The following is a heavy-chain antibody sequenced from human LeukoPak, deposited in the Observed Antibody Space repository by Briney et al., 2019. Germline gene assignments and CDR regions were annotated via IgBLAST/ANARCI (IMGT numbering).Heavy chain of an antibody. J-gene: IGHJ4*02. D-gene: IGHD2-2*01. CDR2: INHSGST. V-gene: IGHV4-34*01. CDR3: ARGPVDPGDY. CDR1: GGSFSGYY. Sequence: SETLSLTCAVYGGSFSGYYWSWIRQPPGKGLEWIGEINHSGSTNYNPSLKSRVTISVDTSKSQFSLKLSSVTAADTAVYYCARGPVDPGDYWGQGTLVTVSS.